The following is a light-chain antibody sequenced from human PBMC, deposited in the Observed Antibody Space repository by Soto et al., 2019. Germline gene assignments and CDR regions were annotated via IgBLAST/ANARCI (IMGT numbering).Light chain of an antibody. CDR2: KAS. V-gene: IGKV1-5*03. CDR3: KQYETFSGT. Sequence: DIQMTQSPSTLSASVGDRVTITCRASQSIGSWLAWYQQKPGKAPKLLIYKASTLESGVPSNFSGSGSGTKFTLTIASLQPDEFATYYCKQYETFSGTVGPGNKVDNK. CDR1: QSIGSW. J-gene: IGKJ1*01.